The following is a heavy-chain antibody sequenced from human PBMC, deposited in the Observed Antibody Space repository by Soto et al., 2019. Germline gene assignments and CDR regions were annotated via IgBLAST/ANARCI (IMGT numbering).Heavy chain of an antibody. J-gene: IGHJ5*02. Sequence: SETLSLTCAVSSGSIISSNWWSWVRQPPGKGLEWIGEIYHSGSTNYNPSLKSRVTISVDKSENQFSLKLSSVTAADTAVYYWARGGSYNWFDPWGQGTLVTVSS. V-gene: IGHV4-4*02. CDR1: SGSIISSNW. D-gene: IGHD3-16*01. CDR2: IYHSGST. CDR3: ARGGSYNWFDP.